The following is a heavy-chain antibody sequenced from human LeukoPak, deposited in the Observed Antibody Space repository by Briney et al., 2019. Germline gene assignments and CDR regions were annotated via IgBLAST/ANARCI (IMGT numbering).Heavy chain of an antibody. CDR2: IYHSGST. Sequence: SETLSLTCTVSGGSISTYYWSWIRQPPGKGLEWIGYIYHSGSTNYNPSLQSRVTMSVDTSKNQFSLKLNSVTAADTAVYYCARMGSSRTLDYWGQGTLVTVSS. J-gene: IGHJ4*02. CDR3: ARMGSSRTLDY. V-gene: IGHV4-59*01. CDR1: GGSISTYY. D-gene: IGHD3-16*01.